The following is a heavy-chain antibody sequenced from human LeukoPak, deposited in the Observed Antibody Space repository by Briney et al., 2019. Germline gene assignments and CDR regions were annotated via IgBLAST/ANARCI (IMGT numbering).Heavy chain of an antibody. CDR2: INHSGST. V-gene: IGHV4-34*01. Sequence: SETLSLTCAVYGGSFSGYYWSWIRQPPGKGLEWIGEINHSGSTNYNPSLKSPVTISVDTSKNQFSLKLSSVTAADTAVYYCARSGIEDIVLMVYAHFDYWGQGTLVTVSS. CDR3: ARSGIEDIVLMVYAHFDY. J-gene: IGHJ4*02. D-gene: IGHD2-8*01. CDR1: GGSFSGYY.